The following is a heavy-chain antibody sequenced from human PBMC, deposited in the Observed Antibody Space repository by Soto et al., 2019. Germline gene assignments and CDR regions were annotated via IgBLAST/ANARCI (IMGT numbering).Heavy chain of an antibody. CDR2: INPIFGKA. J-gene: IGHJ5*02. D-gene: IGHD1-7*01. CDR3: ARERTLGWFDP. Sequence: ASVKVSCKASGYTFTSYAMHWVRQAPGQRLEWMGWINPIFGKAKYSQKFQGRFTITADESTSTAYMELSSLRSEDTAVYYCARERTLGWFDPWGQGTLVTVSS. CDR1: GYTFTSYA. V-gene: IGHV1-3*01.